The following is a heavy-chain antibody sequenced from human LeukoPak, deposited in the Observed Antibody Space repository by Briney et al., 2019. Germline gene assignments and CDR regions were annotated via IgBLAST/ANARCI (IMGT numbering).Heavy chain of an antibody. J-gene: IGHJ4*02. V-gene: IGHV4-31*03. Sequence: PSETPSLTCTVSGGSISSGGYYWSWIRQHPGKGLEWIGYIYYSGSTYYNPSLKSRVTISVDTSKNQFSLKLSSVTAADTAVYYCARVSSGWLYYFDYWGQGTLVTVSS. CDR1: GGSISSGGYY. CDR2: IYYSGST. D-gene: IGHD6-19*01. CDR3: ARVSSGWLYYFDY.